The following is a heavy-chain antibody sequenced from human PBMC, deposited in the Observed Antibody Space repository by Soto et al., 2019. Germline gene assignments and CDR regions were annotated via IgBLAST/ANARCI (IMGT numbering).Heavy chain of an antibody. V-gene: IGHV1-8*01. CDR3: PTEKSSYGIDL. Sequence: QVQLVQSGAEVKKPGASVKVSCKASGYTFTSYDINWVRQATGQGLDWMGWMNPNSGNTGYAQKFQSRATLTRNTSLNPAYMELSSLRVDDSAVYYWPTEKSSYGIDLWGEWTTVTVSS. J-gene: IGHJ6*04. CDR2: MNPNSGNT. CDR1: GYTFTSYD.